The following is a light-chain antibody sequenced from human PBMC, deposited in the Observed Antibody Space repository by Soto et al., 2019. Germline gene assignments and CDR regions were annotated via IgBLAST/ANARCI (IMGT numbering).Light chain of an antibody. V-gene: IGKV3-15*01. J-gene: IGKJ4*01. CDR3: QQYNSWPLT. CDR2: GAS. Sequence: EIVMTQSPATLSVSPGDRVTLSCRASQSVRSNSAWYQQKPGPAPRLLIYGASTRATGIPARFSGSGYGTEFTLTISSLQSEDFAVYDCQQYNSWPLTFGGGTKVEIK. CDR1: QSVRSN.